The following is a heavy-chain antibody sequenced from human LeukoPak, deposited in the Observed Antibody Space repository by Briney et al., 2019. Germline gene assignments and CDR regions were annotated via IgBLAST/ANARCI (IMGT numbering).Heavy chain of an antibody. Sequence: GGSLRLSCAASDFTFSSYWMHWVRQAPGKGLVWVSRINSDASSTSYADSVKGRFTISRDNAKNTLYLQMNSLRAEDTAVYYCARVQGHPPNGLDVWGQGTMVTVSS. D-gene: IGHD2-8*01. CDR2: INSDASST. V-gene: IGHV3-74*01. J-gene: IGHJ3*01. CDR1: DFTFSSYW. CDR3: ARVQGHPPNGLDV.